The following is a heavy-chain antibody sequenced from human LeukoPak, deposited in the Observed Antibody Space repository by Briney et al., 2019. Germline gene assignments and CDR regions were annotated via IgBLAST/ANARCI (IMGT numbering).Heavy chain of an antibody. CDR3: VVVAATDGVGY. CDR2: MNPNSGNT. V-gene: IGHV1-8*01. D-gene: IGHD2-15*01. J-gene: IGHJ4*02. Sequence: ASVKVSCKASGYTFTSYDIDWVRQATGQGLEWMGWMNPNSGNTGYAQKFQGRVTMTRNTSISTAYMELSSLRSEDTAVYYCVVVAATDGVGYWGQGTLVTVSS. CDR1: GYTFTSYD.